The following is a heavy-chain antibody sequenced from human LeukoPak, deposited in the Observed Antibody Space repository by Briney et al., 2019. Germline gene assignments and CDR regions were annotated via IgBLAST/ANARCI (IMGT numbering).Heavy chain of an antibody. CDR2: INHSGST. V-gene: IGHV4-34*01. J-gene: IGHJ4*02. D-gene: IGHD2-15*01. CDR1: GGSFSGYY. Sequence: SETLSLTCAVYGGSFSGYYWSWIRQPPGKGLEWIGEINHSGSTNYNPSHKSRVTISVDTSKNQFSLKLSSVTAADTAVYYCAREYCSGGSCYRGRFDYWGQGTLVTVSS. CDR3: AREYCSGGSCYRGRFDY.